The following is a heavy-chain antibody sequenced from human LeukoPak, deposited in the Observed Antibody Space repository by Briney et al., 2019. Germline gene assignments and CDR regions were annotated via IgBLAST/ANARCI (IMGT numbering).Heavy chain of an antibody. CDR3: AKDPPTSYYYDSSGYWFDY. D-gene: IGHD3-22*01. V-gene: IGHV3-23*01. CDR2: ISGSGGST. CDR1: GFTFSSYA. J-gene: IGHJ4*02. Sequence: GGSLRLSCAASGFTFSSYAMSWVRQAPGKGLEWVSAISGSGGSTYYADSVKGRFTISRDNSKNTLYLQMNSLRAEDTAVYYCAKDPPTSYYYDSSGYWFDYWGQGTLVTVSS.